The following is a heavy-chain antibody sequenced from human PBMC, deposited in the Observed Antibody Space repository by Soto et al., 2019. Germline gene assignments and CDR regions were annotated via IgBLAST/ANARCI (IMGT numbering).Heavy chain of an antibody. CDR2: ISAYNGNT. J-gene: IGHJ6*02. CDR3: ARTGIVGATIGYYYYGMDV. Sequence: ASVKVSCKASGYTFTSYGISWVRQAPGQGLEWMGWISAYNGNTNYAQKLQGRVTMTTDTPTSTAYMELRSLRSDDTAVYYCARTGIVGATIGYYYYGMDVWGQGTTVTVSS. CDR1: GYTFTSYG. V-gene: IGHV1-18*04. D-gene: IGHD1-26*01.